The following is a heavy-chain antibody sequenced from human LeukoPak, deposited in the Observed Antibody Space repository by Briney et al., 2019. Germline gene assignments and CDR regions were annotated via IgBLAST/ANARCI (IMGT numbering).Heavy chain of an antibody. D-gene: IGHD6-19*01. Sequence: PGGSLRLSCAASGFSFSDHYMTWVRQAPGKGLEWLSYISGSGNDIDYAGSVKGRFTISRDNAKNSLYLQMNILRAEDTAVYYCARGAGRSGSDYWGQGTLVTVSS. CDR3: ARGAGRSGSDY. CDR2: ISGSGNDI. CDR1: GFSFSDHY. V-gene: IGHV3-11*01. J-gene: IGHJ4*02.